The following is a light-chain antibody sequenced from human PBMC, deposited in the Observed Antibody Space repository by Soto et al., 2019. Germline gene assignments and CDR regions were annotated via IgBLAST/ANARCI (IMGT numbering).Light chain of an antibody. J-gene: IGKJ1*01. CDR2: GAS. Sequence: EIVLTQSPGTLSLSPGERATLSCRASQSVRSSYLAWYQQKPGQAPRLLIYGASTRATGIPARFSGSGSGTDFTLTISSLQPEDFATYYCQQSYSTPLTFGQGTKVDIK. CDR1: QSVRSSY. CDR3: QQSYSTPLT. V-gene: IGKV3-20*01.